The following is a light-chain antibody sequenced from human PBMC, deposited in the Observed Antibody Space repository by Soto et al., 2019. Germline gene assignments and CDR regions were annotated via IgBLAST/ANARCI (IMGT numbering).Light chain of an antibody. CDR2: DAS. V-gene: IGKV1-33*01. CDR3: QHYGTSPFT. CDR1: QDISNY. Sequence: DIQMTQSPSSLSASVGDRVTITCQASQDISNYLNWYQQKPGKAPKLLIYDASNLETGVPSRFSGSGSGTDFTFTISSLQPEDIATYYCQHYGTSPFTFGPGTKVDLK. J-gene: IGKJ3*01.